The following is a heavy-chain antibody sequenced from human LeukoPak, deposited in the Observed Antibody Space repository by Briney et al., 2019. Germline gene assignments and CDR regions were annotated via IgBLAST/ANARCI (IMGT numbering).Heavy chain of an antibody. D-gene: IGHD6-19*01. CDR3: ARRQYSSVSFYFDY. CDR1: GGSISSSSYY. V-gene: IGHV4-39*01. CDR2: IYYSGST. Sequence: SETLSLTCTVSGGSISSSSYYWGWIRQPPGKGLEWIGNIYYSGSTYYNPSLKSRVTISVDTSNNQFSLKLSSVTAADTAVYYCARRQYSSVSFYFDYWGQGTLVTVSS. J-gene: IGHJ4*02.